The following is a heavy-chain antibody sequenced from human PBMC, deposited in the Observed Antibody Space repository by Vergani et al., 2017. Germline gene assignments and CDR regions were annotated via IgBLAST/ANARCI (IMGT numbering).Heavy chain of an antibody. CDR1: GDSFRSNKW. D-gene: IGHD2-15*01. V-gene: IGHV4-4*03. Sequence: QVQLQESGPGLVKPPGTLSLTCAVSGDSFRSNKWWTWVRQSPGKTLEWIGEISHSGSTNYNPSLKGRVTLSLDTSKNQFSLRLSCVTAADTAVYYCARDPKSYCSGGSCFSVWGAFDIWGRGTTVTVSS. CDR2: ISHSGST. CDR3: ARDPKSYCSGGSCFSVWGAFDI. J-gene: IGHJ3*02.